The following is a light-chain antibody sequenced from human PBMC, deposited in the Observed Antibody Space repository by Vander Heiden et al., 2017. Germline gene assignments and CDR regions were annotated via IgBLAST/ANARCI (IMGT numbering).Light chain of an antibody. V-gene: IGKV1-39*01. CDR1: QSILSY. CDR3: QQRDNAPWT. CDR2: AAS. Sequence: DIQMTQSPPSLSASVGDRVTITCRASQSILSYLNWYEQKPGKAPNLLIYAASVLQSGVPSRFSGSGSGTDFTLTITRLQPEDFAIYYCQQRDNAPWTFGQGTRV. J-gene: IGKJ1*01.